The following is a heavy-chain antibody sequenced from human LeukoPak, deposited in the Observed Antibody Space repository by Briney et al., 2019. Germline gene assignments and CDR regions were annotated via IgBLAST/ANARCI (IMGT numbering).Heavy chain of an antibody. Sequence: PGGTLRLSCAASGFTFYDYAMHWAPHAQGTGLEWVSLIIGDGGSTYYADSVKGRFTITRDNSKNSLYLQMNSLRTEDTALYYCAKVAGNLGAYWGQGTLVTVSS. CDR3: AKVAGNLGAY. CDR2: IIGDGGST. V-gene: IGHV3-43*02. J-gene: IGHJ4*02. CDR1: GFTFYDYA. D-gene: IGHD2-15*01.